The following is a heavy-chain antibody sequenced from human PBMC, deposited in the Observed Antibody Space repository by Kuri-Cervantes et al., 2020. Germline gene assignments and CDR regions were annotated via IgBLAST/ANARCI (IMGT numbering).Heavy chain of an antibody. Sequence: GGSLRLSCAASGFTFSSYAMHWVRQAPGKGLEWVAVISYDGSNKYYADSVKGRFTISRDNAKNSLYLQMNSLRAEDTAVYYCARGSGSYYSSYYYYGMDVWGQGTTVTVSS. V-gene: IGHV3-30-3*01. CDR2: ISYDGSNK. CDR3: ARGSGSYYSSYYYYGMDV. D-gene: IGHD3-10*01. CDR1: GFTFSSYA. J-gene: IGHJ6*02.